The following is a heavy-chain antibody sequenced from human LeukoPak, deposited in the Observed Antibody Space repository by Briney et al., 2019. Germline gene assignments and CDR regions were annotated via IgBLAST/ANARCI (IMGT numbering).Heavy chain of an antibody. CDR2: IYYSGST. V-gene: IGHV4-61*01. Sequence: SETLSLTCTVSGGSVSSGSYYWSWIRQPPGKGLEWIGYIYYSGSTNYNPSLKSRVTISVDTSKNQFSLKLSSVTAADTGVYYCASLYYYDSSGYYHFDYWGQGTLVTVSS. D-gene: IGHD3-22*01. CDR1: GGSVSSGSYY. CDR3: ASLYYYDSSGYYHFDY. J-gene: IGHJ4*02.